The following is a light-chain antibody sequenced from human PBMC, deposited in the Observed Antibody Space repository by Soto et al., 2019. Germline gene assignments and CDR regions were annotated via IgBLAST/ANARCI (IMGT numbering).Light chain of an antibody. J-gene: IGKJ4*01. CDR3: QQYGSSPRT. V-gene: IGKV3-20*01. CDR1: QSVSRDY. Sequence: EIGLTQSPGTLSWSPGVRATLSCRASQSVSRDYLAWYQQKPGQTTKVLIYRASSRATGIPDRFSGSGYGTDFRLTIRRLEHEELAVYDSQQYGSSPRTFGGGTKMEIK. CDR2: RAS.